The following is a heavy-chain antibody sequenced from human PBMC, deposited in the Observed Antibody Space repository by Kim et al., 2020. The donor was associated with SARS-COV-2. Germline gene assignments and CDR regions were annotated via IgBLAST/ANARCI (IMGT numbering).Heavy chain of an antibody. CDR1: GLTFSSYS. V-gene: IGHV3-64D*06. D-gene: IGHD4-4*01. J-gene: IGHJ4*02. Sequence: GGSLRLSCSASGLTFSSYSMHWVRQAPGKGLEYVSAIGPNGGLPYYADSVKGRFTISRDNSKNTLYLQMSSLRTEDTAVYYCVKDLHTYSPHWGPGTLVTVSS. CDR3: VKDLHTYSPH. CDR2: IGPNGGLP.